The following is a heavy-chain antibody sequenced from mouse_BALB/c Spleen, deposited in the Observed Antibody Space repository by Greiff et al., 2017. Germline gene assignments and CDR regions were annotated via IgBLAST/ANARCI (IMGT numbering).Heavy chain of an antibody. V-gene: IGHV14-3*02. D-gene: IGHD2-1*01. CDR2: IDPANGNT. J-gene: IGHJ2*01. Sequence: EVKLVESGAELVKPGASVKLSCTASGFNIKDTYMHWVKQRPEQGLEWIGRIDPANGNTKYDPKFQGKATITADTSSNTAYLQLSSLTSEDTAVYYCASYGNIDYWGQGTTLTVSS. CDR3: ASYGNIDY. CDR1: GFNIKDTY.